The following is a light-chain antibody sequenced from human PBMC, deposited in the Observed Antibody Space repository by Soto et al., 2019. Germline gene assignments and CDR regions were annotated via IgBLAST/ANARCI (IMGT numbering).Light chain of an antibody. CDR1: QSVLYGFNNKDY. CDR3: QQYYNIPYT. Sequence: DIVMTQSPDSLAVSLGETATINCKPSQSVLYGFNNKDYVTWYQQKPGQPPKLLIYWASTRQSGVPVRFSGSGSGTNFTLTISGLHAEDAAIYYCQQYYNIPYTFGQGTKLEIK. CDR2: WAS. V-gene: IGKV4-1*01. J-gene: IGKJ2*01.